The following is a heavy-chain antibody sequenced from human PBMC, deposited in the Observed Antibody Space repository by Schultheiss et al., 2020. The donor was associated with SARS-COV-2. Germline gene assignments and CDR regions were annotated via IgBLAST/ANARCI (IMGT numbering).Heavy chain of an antibody. V-gene: IGHV3-30-3*01. D-gene: IGHD3-16*02. Sequence: GGSLRLSCAASGFTFSGSAMHWVRQAPGKGLEWVAVISYDGTNKHYSGSVRGRFTISRDNSKNTVYLQMDSLRPEDTSVYYCVRDPTGSDYVGGSFRYRAFDYWGQGTLVTVSS. CDR2: ISYDGTNK. CDR1: GFTFSGSA. J-gene: IGHJ4*02. CDR3: VRDPTGSDYVGGSFRYRAFDY.